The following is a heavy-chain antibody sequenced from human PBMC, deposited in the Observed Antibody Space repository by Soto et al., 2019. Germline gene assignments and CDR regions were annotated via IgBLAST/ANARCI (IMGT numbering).Heavy chain of an antibody. J-gene: IGHJ6*02. CDR2: IYYSGST. Sequence: SETLSLTCTVSGGSISSYYWSWIRQPPGKGLEWIGYIYYSGSTNYNPSLKSRVTISVDTSKNQFSLKLSSVTAADTVVYYCARSPLTPQYVSSIGCYYYGMDVWGQGTTVTVSS. CDR1: GGSISSYY. V-gene: IGHV4-59*01. CDR3: ARSPLTPQYVSSIGCYYYGMDV. D-gene: IGHD3-16*01.